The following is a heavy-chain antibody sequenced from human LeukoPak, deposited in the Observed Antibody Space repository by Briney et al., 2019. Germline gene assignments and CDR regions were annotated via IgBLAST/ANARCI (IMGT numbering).Heavy chain of an antibody. V-gene: IGHV3-9*01. CDR3: AKDKEDFLRYYFDY. Sequence: GRSLRLSCAASGFTFDDYAMHWVRQAPGKGLEWVSGISWNSGSIGYADSVKGRFTISRDNAKNSLYLQMNSLRAEDTALYYCAKDKEDFLRYYFDYWGQGTLVTVSS. J-gene: IGHJ4*02. D-gene: IGHD3/OR15-3a*01. CDR2: ISWNSGSI. CDR1: GFTFDDYA.